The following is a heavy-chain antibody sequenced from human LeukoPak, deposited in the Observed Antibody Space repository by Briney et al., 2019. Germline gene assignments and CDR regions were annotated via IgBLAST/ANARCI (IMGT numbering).Heavy chain of an antibody. Sequence: GGSLRLSCAASGFTFSSYWMNWVRQAPGKGLEWVANIKQDGSEKYYVDSVKGRFTISRDNAKNSLYLQMNSLRAEDTAVYYCARDGPLGSYDSSGYYYGLFDYWGQGTLVTVSS. J-gene: IGHJ4*02. CDR1: GFTFSSYW. V-gene: IGHV3-7*01. CDR2: IKQDGSEK. CDR3: ARDGPLGSYDSSGYYYGLFDY. D-gene: IGHD3-22*01.